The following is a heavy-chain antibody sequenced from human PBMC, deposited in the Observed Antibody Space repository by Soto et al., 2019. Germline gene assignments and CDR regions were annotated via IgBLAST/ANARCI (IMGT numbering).Heavy chain of an antibody. D-gene: IGHD2-15*01. V-gene: IGHV4-61*01. Sequence: SETMCLTCAVSGGYISSSIGWTWIRQSPGKGLEWIGYIHSSGSTNYNPSLNSRVTISVDTSKNQFSLKVNSVTADDTAVYYGARDASSSPAAYWGQGTLVTVSS. CDR2: IHSSGST. CDR3: ARDASSSPAAY. J-gene: IGHJ4*02. CDR1: GGYISSSIG.